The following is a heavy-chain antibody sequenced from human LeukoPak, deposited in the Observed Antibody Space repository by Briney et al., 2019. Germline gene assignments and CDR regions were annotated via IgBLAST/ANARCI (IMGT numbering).Heavy chain of an antibody. CDR2: TYYRSKWYN. CDR3: ARVPYYDFQADAFDI. V-gene: IGHV6-1*01. D-gene: IGHD3-3*01. Sequence: SQTLSLTCAISGDSVSANGAAWNWVRQSPSRGLEWLGRTYYRSKWYNDYAVSVKSRITINPNTSKNQFSQQPNSVTPEDTAVYYCARVPYYDFQADAFDIWGQGTMVTVSS. CDR1: GDSVSANGAA. J-gene: IGHJ3*02.